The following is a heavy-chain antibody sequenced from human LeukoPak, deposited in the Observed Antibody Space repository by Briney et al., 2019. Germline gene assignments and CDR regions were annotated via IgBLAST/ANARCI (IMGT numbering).Heavy chain of an antibody. Sequence: ASVKVSCKASGGTFSSYAISWVRQAPGQRLEWMGWINPGNGNTEYSQRFQGRATITRDTSASTAYMELSSLRSEDTAVYFCAKLGAGSLDYWGQGTLVTVSS. CDR1: GGTFSSYA. CDR3: AKLGAGSLDY. J-gene: IGHJ4*02. D-gene: IGHD3-10*01. CDR2: INPGNGNT. V-gene: IGHV1-3*01.